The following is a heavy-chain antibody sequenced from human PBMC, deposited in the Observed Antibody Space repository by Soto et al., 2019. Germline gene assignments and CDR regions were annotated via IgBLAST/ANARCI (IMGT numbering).Heavy chain of an antibody. J-gene: IGHJ3*02. V-gene: IGHV3-33*01. CDR2: IWYDGSNK. CDR3: ARDGKSVDI. D-gene: IGHD1-26*01. Sequence: PGGSLRLSCAASGFTFSSYGMHCVRQAPGKGLEWVAVIWYDGSNKYYADSVKGRFTISRDNSKNALYLQMNSLRAEDTAVYYCARDGKSVDIWGQGTMVTVSS. CDR1: GFTFSSYG.